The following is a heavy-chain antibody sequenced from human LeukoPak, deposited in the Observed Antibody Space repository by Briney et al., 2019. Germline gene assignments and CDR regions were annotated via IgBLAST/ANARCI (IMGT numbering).Heavy chain of an antibody. CDR2: IGGSGSST. CDR3: ASNPLIYYYGMDV. CDR1: GFTFSSYA. Sequence: QSGGSLRLSCAASGFTFSSYAMSWVRQAPGKGLEWVSGIGGSGSSTYYADSVKGRFTISRDNSKNTLYLQMNSLRAEDSAVYYCASNPLIYYYGMDVWGQGTTVTVS. D-gene: IGHD3-16*01. V-gene: IGHV3-23*01. J-gene: IGHJ6*02.